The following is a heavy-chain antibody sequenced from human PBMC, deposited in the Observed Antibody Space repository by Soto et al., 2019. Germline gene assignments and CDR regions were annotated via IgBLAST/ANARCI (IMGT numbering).Heavy chain of an antibody. Sequence: QVQLVESGGGVVQPGRSLRLSCAASGFTFSSYGMHWVRQAPGKGLEWVAVIWYDGSNKYYADSVKGRFTISRDNSKNTLYLQMNSLRAEDTAVYYCARDNPYDSSGYYPVYYFDYWGQGTLVTVSS. CDR2: IWYDGSNK. D-gene: IGHD3-22*01. V-gene: IGHV3-33*01. J-gene: IGHJ4*02. CDR3: ARDNPYDSSGYYPVYYFDY. CDR1: GFTFSSYG.